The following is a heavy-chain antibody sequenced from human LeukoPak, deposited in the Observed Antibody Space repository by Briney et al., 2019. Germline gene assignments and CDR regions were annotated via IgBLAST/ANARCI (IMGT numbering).Heavy chain of an antibody. CDR3: AKDLGSGSPRGFDI. D-gene: IGHD1-26*01. Sequence: GGSLRLSCAASGFTLSSYAMSWVRHAPGKGRECVSAVTGRGGSTHYADSVKGRFTISRDNSKNTLYLPMKRLRAEDTGVCHCAKDLGSGSPRGFDIWGQGTMVTVSS. CDR2: VTGRGGST. J-gene: IGHJ3*02. V-gene: IGHV3-23*01. CDR1: GFTLSSYA.